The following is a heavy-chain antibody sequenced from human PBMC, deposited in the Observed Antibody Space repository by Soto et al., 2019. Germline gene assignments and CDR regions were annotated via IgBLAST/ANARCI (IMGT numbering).Heavy chain of an antibody. CDR2: ISYDGSKK. CDR1: GFTFTDYA. V-gene: IGHV3-30-3*01. J-gene: IGHJ4*02. D-gene: IGHD5-12*01. Sequence: QVQLVESGGGVVQPGRSLRLSCAASGFTFTDYAMHWVRQAPGKGLEWVAFISYDGSKKYFPDSVKGRFTISRDNSKNTLYLHMNSLRAEDTAVYCCAREPPPTITGLLDYWGQGTLVTVSS. CDR3: AREPPPTITGLLDY.